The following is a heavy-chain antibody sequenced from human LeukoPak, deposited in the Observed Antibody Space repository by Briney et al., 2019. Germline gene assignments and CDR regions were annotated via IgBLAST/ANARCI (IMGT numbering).Heavy chain of an antibody. CDR3: ARQDTTYYDILTGYSKLQYFDY. CDR2: INAGNGNT. D-gene: IGHD3-9*01. J-gene: IGHJ4*02. CDR1: GYTFTSYA. Sequence: ASVKVSCKASGYTFTSYAMHWVRQAPGQRLEWMGWINAGNGNTKYSQNFQGRVTFTRDTSASTAYMELSSLRSEDTAVYYCARQDTTYYDILTGYSKLQYFDYWGQGTLVTVSS. V-gene: IGHV1-3*01.